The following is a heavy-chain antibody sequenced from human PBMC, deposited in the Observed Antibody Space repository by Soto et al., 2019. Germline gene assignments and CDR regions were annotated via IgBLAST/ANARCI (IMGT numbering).Heavy chain of an antibody. CDR2: TYYRSKWYN. CDR1: GDSVSSNSAA. CDR3: ARAKGSRLETYYYGSGSYWKNWFDP. Sequence: SQTLSLTCAISGDSVSSNSAAWNWIRQSPSRGLEWLGRTYYRSKWYNDYAVSVKSRITINPDTSKNQFSLQLNSVTPEDTAVYYCARAKGSRLETYYYGSGSYWKNWFDPWGQGTLVTVSS. D-gene: IGHD3-10*01. V-gene: IGHV6-1*01. J-gene: IGHJ5*02.